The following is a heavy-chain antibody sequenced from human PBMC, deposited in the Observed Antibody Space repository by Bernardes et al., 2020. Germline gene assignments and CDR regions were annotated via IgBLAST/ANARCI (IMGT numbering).Heavy chain of an antibody. D-gene: IGHD1-7*01. CDR1: GFTFSSYS. J-gene: IGHJ4*02. CDR3: ARDGAVDNWNYYFDY. Sequence: LRLSCAASGFTFSSYSMNWVRQAPGKGLEWVSYISSSSSTIYYADSVKGRFTISRDNAKNSLYLQMNSLRDEDTAVYYCARDGAVDNWNYYFDYWGQGTLVTVSS. V-gene: IGHV3-48*02. CDR2: ISSSSSTI.